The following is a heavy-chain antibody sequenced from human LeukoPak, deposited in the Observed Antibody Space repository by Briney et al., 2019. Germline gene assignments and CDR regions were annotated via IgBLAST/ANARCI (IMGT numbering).Heavy chain of an antibody. CDR2: IKQDGSGK. Sequence: GGSLRLSCAASGFTFSGYGMHWVRQAPGRGLEWVAVIKQDGSGKYYVDSVKGRFTISRDNAKNSLYLQMNSLRAEDTAVYYCARGVPTGVDYFDYWGQGTLVTVSS. CDR3: ARGVPTGVDYFDY. J-gene: IGHJ4*02. D-gene: IGHD2-8*02. V-gene: IGHV3-7*01. CDR1: GFTFSGYG.